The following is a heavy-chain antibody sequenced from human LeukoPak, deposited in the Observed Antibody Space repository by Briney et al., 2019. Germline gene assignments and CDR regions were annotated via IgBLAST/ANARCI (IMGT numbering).Heavy chain of an antibody. CDR2: INAGNGNT. D-gene: IGHD4-17*01. CDR3: ATGHMTTVTHHAFDI. J-gene: IGHJ3*02. CDR1: GGTFSSYA. V-gene: IGHV1-3*01. Sequence: ASVKVSCKASGGTFSSYAISWVRQSPGQRLEWMGWINAGNGNTKYSQKFQGRVTITRDTSASTAYMELSSLRSEDTAVYYCATGHMTTVTHHAFDIWGQGTMVTVSS.